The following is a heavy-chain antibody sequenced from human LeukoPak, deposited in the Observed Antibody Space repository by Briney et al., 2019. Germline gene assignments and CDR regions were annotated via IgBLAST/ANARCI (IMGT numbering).Heavy chain of an antibody. CDR3: ARGRVIYVLQPGYYMDV. CDR1: GGSISSSSYY. V-gene: IGHV4-39*07. Sequence: PSETLSLTCTVSGGSISSSSYYWGWIRQPPGKGLERIGSIYYSGSTYHNPSLKSRVTISVDTSKNQFSLKLSSVTAADTAVYYCARGRVIYVLQPGYYMDVWGKGTTVTVSS. D-gene: IGHD3-10*01. J-gene: IGHJ6*03. CDR2: IYYSGST.